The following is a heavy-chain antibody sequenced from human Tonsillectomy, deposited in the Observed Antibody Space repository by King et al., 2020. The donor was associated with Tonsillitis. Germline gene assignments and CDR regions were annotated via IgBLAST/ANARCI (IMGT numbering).Heavy chain of an antibody. D-gene: IGHD3-22*01. Sequence: VQLVESGGGVVQPGRSLRLSCADTGFTCSRYAIHWVRPAPGKGPLWVAVISYDGSNKYYAVSGKGRFTISRDNAKNTLYLQMNSLRAEDTAVYYCARDHYYDSSDYYSTFDYWGQGTLVTVSS. CDR3: ARDHYYDSSDYYSTFDY. J-gene: IGHJ4*02. CDR1: GFTCSRYA. CDR2: ISYDGSNK. V-gene: IGHV3-30*01.